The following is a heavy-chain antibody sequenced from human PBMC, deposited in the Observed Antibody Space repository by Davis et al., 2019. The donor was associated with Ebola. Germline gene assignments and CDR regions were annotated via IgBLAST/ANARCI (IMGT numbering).Heavy chain of an antibody. D-gene: IGHD6-19*01. CDR1: GFTFSNYA. CDR3: AKEIGGSGWYSIDY. CDR2: ISGTGSHT. J-gene: IGHJ4*02. V-gene: IGHV3-23*01. Sequence: GESLKISCAASGFTFSNYAMTWVRQAPGKGLEWVSAISGTGSHTFYADSVKGRFTISRDKSKNTVYLQMNSLRAEDTAVYYCAKEIGGSGWYSIDYWGQGTLVTVSS.